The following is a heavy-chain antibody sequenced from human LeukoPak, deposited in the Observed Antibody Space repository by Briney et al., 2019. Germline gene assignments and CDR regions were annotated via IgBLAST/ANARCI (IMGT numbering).Heavy chain of an antibody. V-gene: IGHV4-34*01. CDR1: GGSFSGYY. Sequence: SETLSLTCAVYGGSFSGYYWSWIRQPPGKGLEWIGEIDHSGSTNYNPSLKSRVTISVDTSKNQFSLKLSSVTAADTAVYYCARRSIVGARGNWFDPWGRGTLVTVSS. D-gene: IGHD1-26*01. CDR3: ARRSIVGARGNWFDP. J-gene: IGHJ5*02. CDR2: IDHSGST.